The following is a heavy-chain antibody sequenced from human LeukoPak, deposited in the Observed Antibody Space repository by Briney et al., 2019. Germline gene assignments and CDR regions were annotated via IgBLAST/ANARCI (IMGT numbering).Heavy chain of an antibody. V-gene: IGHV3-21*01. CDR2: ISSSSYI. D-gene: IGHD5-24*01. CDR3: ARGMATVDY. Sequence: GGSLRLSCAASGFTFSSYSMSWVRQAPGKGLEWVSSISSSSYIYYADSVKGRFTISRDNAKNSLYLQMNGLRAEDTAVYYCARGMATVDYWGQGTLVTVSS. J-gene: IGHJ4*02. CDR1: GFTFSSYS.